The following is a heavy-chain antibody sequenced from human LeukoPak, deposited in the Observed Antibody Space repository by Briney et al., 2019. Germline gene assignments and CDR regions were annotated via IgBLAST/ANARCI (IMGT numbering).Heavy chain of an antibody. CDR2: IYTSGST. Sequence: PSQTLSLTCTVSGGSISSGSDYWSWIRQPAGEGLEWIGRIYTSGSTNYNPSLKSRVTISVDTSKNQFSLKLSSVTAADTAVYYCAREWFLPDYWGQGTLVTVSS. CDR1: GGSISSGSDY. J-gene: IGHJ4*02. D-gene: IGHD3-10*01. CDR3: AREWFLPDY. V-gene: IGHV4-61*02.